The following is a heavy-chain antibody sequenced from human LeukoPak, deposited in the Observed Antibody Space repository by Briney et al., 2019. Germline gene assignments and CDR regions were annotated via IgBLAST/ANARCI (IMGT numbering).Heavy chain of an antibody. CDR1: GFTFSSYN. CDR3: ARDPGTVADPYFDY. V-gene: IGHV3-21*01. J-gene: IGHJ4*02. Sequence: GGSLRLSCAASGFTFSSYNMNWVRQPPGKGLEWVSSIRSSSGHIHYADSVKGRFTISRDNANNSLYLQMNSLRDEDTAVYYCARDPGTVADPYFDYWGQGSLVTVSS. CDR2: IRSSSGHI. D-gene: IGHD6-19*01.